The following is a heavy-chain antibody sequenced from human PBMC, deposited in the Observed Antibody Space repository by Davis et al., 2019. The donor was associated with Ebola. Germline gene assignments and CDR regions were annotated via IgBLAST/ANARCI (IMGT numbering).Heavy chain of an antibody. D-gene: IGHD2-8*01. Sequence: GGSLRLSCKGSGYTFSSYWIGWVRQMPGKGLEWMGIIYPGDSVTTYSPSFQGQVTISADKSINPAYLQWSSLKASDTATYYCARQVYVTSSGGWFDPWGQGTLVTVSS. V-gene: IGHV5-51*01. J-gene: IGHJ5*02. CDR2: IYPGDSVT. CDR1: GYTFSSYW. CDR3: ARQVYVTSSGGWFDP.